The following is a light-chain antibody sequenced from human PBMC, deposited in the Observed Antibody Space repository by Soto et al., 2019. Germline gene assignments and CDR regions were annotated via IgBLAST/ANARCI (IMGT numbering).Light chain of an antibody. CDR2: DVS. J-gene: IGKJ1*01. CDR3: QQYHGYSRT. CDR1: QTISDS. V-gene: IGKV1-5*01. Sequence: IQVTQSPSALSASVGDRVTITCRASQTISDSLAWYQQKPGKAPDLLISDVSSLERGVASRFSGSGSGTEFTLTISSMQPDDFATYYCQQYHGYSRTFGQGTKVDIK.